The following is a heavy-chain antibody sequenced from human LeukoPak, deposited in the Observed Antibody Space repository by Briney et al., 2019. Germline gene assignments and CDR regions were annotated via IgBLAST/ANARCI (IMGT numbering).Heavy chain of an antibody. J-gene: IGHJ6*02. CDR2: INPNSGGT. CDR3: AVNIHIMVLSDYYGMDV. D-gene: IGHD2-21*01. V-gene: IGHV1-2*02. Sequence: GASVKVSCKASGYTFTGYYMHWVRQAPGQGLEWMGWINPNSGGTNYAQKFQGRVTMTRDTSISTAYMELSRLRSDDTAVYYCAVNIHIMVLSDYYGMDVWGQGTTVTVSS. CDR1: GYTFTGYY.